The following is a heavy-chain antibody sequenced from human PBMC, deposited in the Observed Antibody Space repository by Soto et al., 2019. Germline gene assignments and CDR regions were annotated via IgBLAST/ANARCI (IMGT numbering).Heavy chain of an antibody. Sequence: EVQLVESGGGLVQPGGSLRLSCAASGFTVSSNYMSWVRQAPGKGLEWVSVIYTGGSTYYADSVKGRFTISRDNPKNMLYLQMNSLRAEDTAVYYCARGHRAGGVTAPDYWGQGTLVTVSS. CDR2: IYTGGST. CDR3: ARGHRAGGVTAPDY. V-gene: IGHV3-66*01. J-gene: IGHJ4*02. CDR1: GFTVSSNY. D-gene: IGHD2-21*02.